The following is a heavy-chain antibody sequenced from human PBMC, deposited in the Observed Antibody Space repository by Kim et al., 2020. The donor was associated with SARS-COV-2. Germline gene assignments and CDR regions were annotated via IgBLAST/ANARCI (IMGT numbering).Heavy chain of an antibody. V-gene: IGHV1-18*04. J-gene: IGHJ4*02. D-gene: IGHD6-19*01. CDR3: ARDITGYSSGWYQARYDY. Sequence: ASVKVSCKASGYTFTSYGISWVRQAPGQGLEWMGWISAYNGNTNYAQKLQGRVTMTTDTSTSKAYMELRSLRSDDTAVYYCARDITGYSSGWYQARYDYWGQGTLVTVSS. CDR1: GYTFTSYG. CDR2: ISAYNGNT.